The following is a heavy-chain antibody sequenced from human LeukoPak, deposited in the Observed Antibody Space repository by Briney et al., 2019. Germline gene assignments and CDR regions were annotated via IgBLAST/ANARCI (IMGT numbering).Heavy chain of an antibody. CDR1: GFAFSGYS. CDR2: ITSTSETI. Sequence: GGSLRLSCAASGFAFSGYSMNWVRQAPGQGLEWVSYITSTSETIYYADSVKGRFTISRGNAKNSLYLQMNSLRVEDTAVYYCARSLGAARWDWGQGTLVTVSS. J-gene: IGHJ4*02. V-gene: IGHV3-48*01. CDR3: ARSLGAARWD. D-gene: IGHD1-26*01.